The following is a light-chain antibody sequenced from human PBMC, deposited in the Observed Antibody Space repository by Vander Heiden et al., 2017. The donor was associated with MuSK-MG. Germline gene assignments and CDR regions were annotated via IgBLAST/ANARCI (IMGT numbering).Light chain of an antibody. CDR2: RDS. Sequence: SYDLTQPLPVSVALGQTAVIACGGDHIGKKNVQLYQQKPGQAPVLVIYRDSSRPSGIPDRFSGSNSRNTATLTISSAQAGDEAVYFCQVFDRTPVFGGGTNVTVL. J-gene: IGLJ3*02. CDR3: QVFDRTPV. V-gene: IGLV3-9*01. CDR1: HIGKKN.